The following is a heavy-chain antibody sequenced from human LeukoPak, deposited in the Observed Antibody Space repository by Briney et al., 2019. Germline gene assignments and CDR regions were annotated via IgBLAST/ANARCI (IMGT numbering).Heavy chain of an antibody. CDR3: AKDRRVVVVPAANPPLD. J-gene: IGHJ4*02. Sequence: GGSLRLSCAASGFTFSSYGMHWVRQAPGKGLEWVAFIRYDGSNKYYADSVKGRFTISRDNSKNTLYLQMNSLRAEDTAVYYCAKDRRVVVVPAANPPLDWGQGTLVTVSS. V-gene: IGHV3-30*02. CDR1: GFTFSSYG. CDR2: IRYDGSNK. D-gene: IGHD2-2*01.